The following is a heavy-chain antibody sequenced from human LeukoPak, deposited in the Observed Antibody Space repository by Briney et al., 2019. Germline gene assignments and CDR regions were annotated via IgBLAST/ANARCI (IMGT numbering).Heavy chain of an antibody. CDR2: ISGSGGST. CDR1: GFTFSTDA. Sequence: GGSLRLSCAASGFTFSTDAMTWVRQAPGKGLQWVSAISGSGGSTYYGDSVKGRFTISRDNSKNMMYLQMNSLRVEDTAVYYCARDSSGWSKNYWGPGTLVTVSS. CDR3: ARDSSGWSKNY. V-gene: IGHV3-23*01. J-gene: IGHJ4*02. D-gene: IGHD6-19*01.